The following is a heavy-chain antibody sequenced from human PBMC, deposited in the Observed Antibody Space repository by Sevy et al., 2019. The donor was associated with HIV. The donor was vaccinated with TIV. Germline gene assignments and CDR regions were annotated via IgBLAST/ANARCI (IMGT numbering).Heavy chain of an antibody. Sequence: GGSLRLSCAASGFTFSSYWMTWVRQAPGKGLEWVANIKKDGSEKYYVDSVKGRFTISRDNAKKSLYLQMNSLRAEDTAVYYCARDCSSTSCLWGLDVWGQGITVTVSS. CDR3: ARDCSSTSCLWGLDV. D-gene: IGHD2-2*01. CDR1: GFTFSSYW. CDR2: IKKDGSEK. V-gene: IGHV3-7*03. J-gene: IGHJ6*02.